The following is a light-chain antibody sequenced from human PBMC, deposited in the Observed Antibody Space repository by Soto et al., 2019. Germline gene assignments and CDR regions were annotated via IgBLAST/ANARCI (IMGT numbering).Light chain of an antibody. V-gene: IGKV3-15*01. J-gene: IGKJ5*01. CDR2: DTS. CDR1: QSISSS. Sequence: IVMTQSPATLSVSPGESATLSCRASQSISSSKLAWYQHKPGQTPRLLIYDTSTRATGVPTRFSGSRSGAEFTLTINSLQSEDFEVYYCQPYNNWPITVGQGTRLDIK. CDR3: QPYNNWPIT.